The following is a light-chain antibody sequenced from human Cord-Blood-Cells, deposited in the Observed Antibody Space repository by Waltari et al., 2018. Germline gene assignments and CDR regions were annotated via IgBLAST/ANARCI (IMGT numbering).Light chain of an antibody. CDR1: RSNIGAGYD. J-gene: IGLJ1*01. CDR3: QSYDSSLSGYV. Sequence: QSVLTEPPAVSGAPGQRVTRSCTGSRSNIGAGYDVSWYQQLPGTAPNLLIYGNSNRPSGVPDRFSGSKSGTSAALAITGLHAEDEADYYCQSYDSSLSGYVFGTGTKVTVL. CDR2: GNS. V-gene: IGLV1-40*01.